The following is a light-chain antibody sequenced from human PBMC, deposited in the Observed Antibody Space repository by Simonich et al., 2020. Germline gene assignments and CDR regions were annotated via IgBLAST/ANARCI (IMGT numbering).Light chain of an antibody. CDR1: SSDVGGYNY. J-gene: IGLJ3*02. Sequence: QSALTQPPSASGSPGQSVTISCTGTSSDVGGYNYVSWYPQHPGKAPKLMVYEVSMRTSGVPDRFSGSKSGNTASLTVSGLQAEDEADYYCSSYTSSSTWVFGGGTKLTVL. CDR2: EVS. CDR3: SSYTSSSTWV. V-gene: IGLV2-8*01.